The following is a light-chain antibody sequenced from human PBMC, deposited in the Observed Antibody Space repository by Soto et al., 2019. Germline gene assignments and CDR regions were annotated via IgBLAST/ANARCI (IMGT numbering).Light chain of an antibody. CDR2: WAS. V-gene: IGKV4-1*01. Sequence: DIVMTQSPDSLAVSLGERATFSCKSSQSLIETSIKKSYLAWYKQKPGQPPKLLFYWASTRESGVPDRFRGSGSGTDFTLTIDNLQAEDVAVYYCQQYYRSPYIFGGGTRLEIK. J-gene: IGKJ4*01. CDR1: QSLIETSIKKSY. CDR3: QQYYRSPYI.